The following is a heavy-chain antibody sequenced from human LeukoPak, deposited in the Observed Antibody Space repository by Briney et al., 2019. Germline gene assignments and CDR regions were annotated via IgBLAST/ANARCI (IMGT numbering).Heavy chain of an antibody. Sequence: SETLSLSCTVSGGSISSYYWSWIREPPGKGLEWIGYISYSGSTNYNPSLKCRVTISVDTSKTPFSLKLNSVTAADTRVYYCARAEPYYYGSGTLLDYFDYWGRGTLVSVSS. CDR3: ARAEPYYYGSGTLLDYFDY. D-gene: IGHD3-10*01. V-gene: IGHV4-59*01. J-gene: IGHJ4*02. CDR1: GGSISSYY. CDR2: ISYSGST.